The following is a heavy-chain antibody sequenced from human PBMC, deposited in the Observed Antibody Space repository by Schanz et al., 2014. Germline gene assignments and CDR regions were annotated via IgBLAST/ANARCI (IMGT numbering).Heavy chain of an antibody. CDR3: AKYRGYYRVSGSYRELEY. CDR1: GFAFSSYG. Sequence: GQLVESGGGVVQPGGSLRLSCLASGFAFSSYGMNWLRQAPGKGLEWVSVIGVDGTTTYYADSVKGRFTISRDNSKNTLYLQMNSLRPEDTAVYYCAKYRGYYRVSGSYRELEYWGQGTQVTVSS. J-gene: IGHJ4*02. D-gene: IGHD3-10*01. CDR2: IGVDGTTT. V-gene: IGHV3-23*04.